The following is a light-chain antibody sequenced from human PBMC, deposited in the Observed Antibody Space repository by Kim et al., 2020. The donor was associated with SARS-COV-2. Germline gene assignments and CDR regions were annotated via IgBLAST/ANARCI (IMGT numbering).Light chain of an antibody. CDR3: QTGGTGTCV. Sequence: ASVKLTCTLSSGNSSYAIAWHQQQPEKGPRYLMKLNSDGSHSKGDGIPDRFSGSSSGAERYLTISSLQSEDEADYYCQTGGTGTCVFGVGTQVTVL. J-gene: IGLJ3*02. CDR2: LNSDGSH. CDR1: SGNSSYA. V-gene: IGLV4-69*01.